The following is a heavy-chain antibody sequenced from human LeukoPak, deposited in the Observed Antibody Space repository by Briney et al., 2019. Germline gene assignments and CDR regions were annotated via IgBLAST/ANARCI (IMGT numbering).Heavy chain of an antibody. Sequence: SETLSLTCTVSGGSISSYYWSWIRQPPGQGLEWIGYIYYSGSTNYNPSLKSRVTISVDTSKNQFSLKLSSVTAADTAVYYCARVESSSWYPYYFDYWGQGTLVTVSS. CDR1: GGSISSYY. CDR2: IYYSGST. D-gene: IGHD6-13*01. CDR3: ARVESSSWYPYYFDY. V-gene: IGHV4-59*08. J-gene: IGHJ4*02.